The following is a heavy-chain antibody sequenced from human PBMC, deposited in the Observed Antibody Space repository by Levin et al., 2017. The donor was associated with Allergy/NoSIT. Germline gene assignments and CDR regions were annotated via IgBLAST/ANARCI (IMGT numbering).Heavy chain of an antibody. V-gene: IGHV3-7*01. J-gene: IGHJ4*02. D-gene: IGHD2-15*01. CDR3: ARSEHTRRYCSGGSCYSFDY. CDR2: IKQDGSEK. CDR1: GFTFSSYW. Sequence: GGSLRLSCAASGFTFSSYWMSWVRQAPGKGLEWVANIKQDGSEKYYVDSVKGRFTISRDNAKNSLYLQMNSLRAEDTAVYYCARSEHTRRYCSGGSCYSFDYWGQGTLVTVSS.